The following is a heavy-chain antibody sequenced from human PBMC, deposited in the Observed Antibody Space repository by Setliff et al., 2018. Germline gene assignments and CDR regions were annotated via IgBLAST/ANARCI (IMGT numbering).Heavy chain of an antibody. CDR3: ARGIGGCSSTSCYDGYYYMDV. CDR1: GGTFSSYA. D-gene: IGHD2-2*01. J-gene: IGHJ6*03. Sequence: AASVKVSCKASGGTFSSYAISWVRQAPGQGLEWMGGIIPIFGTANYAQKFQGRVTITADESTSTAYMELSSLRSEDTAVYYCARGIGGCSSTSCYDGYYYMDVWGKGTTVTVSS. V-gene: IGHV1-69*13. CDR2: IIPIFGTA.